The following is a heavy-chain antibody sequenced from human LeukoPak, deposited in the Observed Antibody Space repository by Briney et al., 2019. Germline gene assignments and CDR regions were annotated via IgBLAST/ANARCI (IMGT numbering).Heavy chain of an antibody. J-gene: IGHJ4*02. CDR3: VSGDSYALSDY. CDR2: INSDGSRS. Sequence: GGSLRLSCAASEFTFSSYWMHWVRQAPGKGLVWVSRINSDGSRSNYADSVMGRFTISRDNAENTLYLQMNSLRIEDTPMYYCVSGDSYALSDYWGQGTLVTVSS. CDR1: EFTFSSYW. V-gene: IGHV3-74*01. D-gene: IGHD3-16*01.